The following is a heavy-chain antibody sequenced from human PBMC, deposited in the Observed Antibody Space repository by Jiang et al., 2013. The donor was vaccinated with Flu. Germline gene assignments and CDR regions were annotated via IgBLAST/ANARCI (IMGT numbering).Heavy chain of an antibody. J-gene: IGHJ4*02. CDR1: GYTFTNYD. V-gene: IGHV1-8*01. D-gene: IGHD3-16*01. Sequence: LVESGAEVKKPGASVRVSCKTSGYTFTNYDINWVRQATGQGLEWMGWVNPNSGNTGYGQKFQGRVTMTKITSVNTVYMELSSLRSEDTAIYYCARSDYGEFDYWGQGTLVTVSS. CDR2: VNPNSGNT. CDR3: ARSDYGEFDY.